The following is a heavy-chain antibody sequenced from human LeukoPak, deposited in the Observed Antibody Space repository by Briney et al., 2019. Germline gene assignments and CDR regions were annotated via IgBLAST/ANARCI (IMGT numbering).Heavy chain of an antibody. CDR2: VSGYNGNT. J-gene: IGHJ4*02. V-gene: IGHV1-18*01. CDR1: GYTFTSNA. CDR3: ARDPPALFYFDY. Sequence: GASVKVSCKASGYTFTSNAGSWVRQAPGQGLEWMGWVSGYNGNTNYAQKFQGRVTMTTDTFTSTAYMELTSLRSDDTAVYYCARDPPALFYFDYWGQGTLVTVSS.